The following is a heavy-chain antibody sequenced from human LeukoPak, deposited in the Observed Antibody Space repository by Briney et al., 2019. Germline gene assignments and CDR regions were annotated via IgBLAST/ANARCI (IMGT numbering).Heavy chain of an antibody. CDR3: ARERGSSGWNDFDY. D-gene: IGHD6-19*01. J-gene: IGHJ4*02. V-gene: IGHV1-18*01. CDR2: ISAYSLNT. Sequence: GASVKVSCKASGYTFTSYGISWVRQAPGQGLEWMGWISAYSLNTNYAQNFQGRVTMTTDTSTSTAYMELRSLRSDDTAVFYCARERGSSGWNDFDYWGQGTLVTVSS. CDR1: GYTFTSYG.